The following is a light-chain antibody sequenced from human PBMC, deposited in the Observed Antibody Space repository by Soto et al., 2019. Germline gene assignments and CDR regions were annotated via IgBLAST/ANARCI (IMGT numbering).Light chain of an antibody. Sequence: DIVMTQSPDSLAVSLGERATINCKSSQSVLHSSNNKNYLAWYHQKPGQPPKLLIYWASTRESGVPDRFSGSGSGTDFTLTISSLQAEDVAVYYCQQYYTTPYTFGQGTKLEIK. V-gene: IGKV4-1*01. J-gene: IGKJ2*01. CDR1: QSVLHSSNNKNY. CDR3: QQYYTTPYT. CDR2: WAS.